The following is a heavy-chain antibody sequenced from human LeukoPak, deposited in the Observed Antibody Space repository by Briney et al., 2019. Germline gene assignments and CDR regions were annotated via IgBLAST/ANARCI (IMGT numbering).Heavy chain of an antibody. J-gene: IGHJ4*02. D-gene: IGHD1-26*01. CDR1: GGSISSYY. CDR3: ARDQSGSYLYFFDY. Sequence: SETLSLTCTVSGGSISSYYWSWIRQPPGKGLEWIGYIYYSGSTNYNPSLKSRVTISVDTSKNQFSLKLSSVTAADTAVYYCARDQSGSYLYFFDYWGQGTLVTVSS. V-gene: IGHV4-59*12. CDR2: IYYSGST.